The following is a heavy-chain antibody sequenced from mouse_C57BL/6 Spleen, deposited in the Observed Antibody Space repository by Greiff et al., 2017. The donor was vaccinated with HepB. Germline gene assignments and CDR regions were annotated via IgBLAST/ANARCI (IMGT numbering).Heavy chain of an antibody. CDR2: ISSGGDYI. CDR1: GFTFSSYA. Sequence: EVQLQESGEGLVKPGGSLKLSCAASGFTFSSYAMSWVRQTPEKRLEWVAYISSGGDYIYYADTVKGRFTISRDNARNTLYLQMSSLKSEDTAMYYCTRDHRPDSSGYGAYWGQGTLVTVSA. J-gene: IGHJ3*01. D-gene: IGHD3-2*02. V-gene: IGHV5-9-1*02. CDR3: TRDHRPDSSGYGAY.